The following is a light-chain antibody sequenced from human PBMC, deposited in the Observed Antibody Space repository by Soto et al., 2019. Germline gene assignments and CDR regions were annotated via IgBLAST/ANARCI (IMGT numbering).Light chain of an antibody. CDR3: AAWDDSLSGVE. Sequence: QSVLTQPPSASGTPGQRVTISCSGSSSNIGTNYVYWYQHLPGTAPKLLIYRDNQRPSGVPDRFSGSKSGTSASLAISGLRSEDEAHYYCAAWDDSLSGVEFGGGTKLTVL. CDR1: SSNIGTNY. V-gene: IGLV1-47*01. J-gene: IGLJ3*02. CDR2: RDN.